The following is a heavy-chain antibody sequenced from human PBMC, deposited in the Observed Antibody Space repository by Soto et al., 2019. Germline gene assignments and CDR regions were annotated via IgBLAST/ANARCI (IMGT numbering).Heavy chain of an antibody. J-gene: IGHJ2*01. V-gene: IGHV1-69*01. D-gene: IGHD3-16*01. CDR1: GGTFSSYA. CDR3: ARDELAYPDYWYFDL. Sequence: QVQLVQSGAEVKKPGSSVKVSCKASGGTFSSYAISWVRQAPGQGLEWMGGIIPIFGTANYAQKFQGRVTITADESTSTAYMERSSLRSEDTAVYYCARDELAYPDYWYFDLWGRGTLVTVSS. CDR2: IIPIFGTA.